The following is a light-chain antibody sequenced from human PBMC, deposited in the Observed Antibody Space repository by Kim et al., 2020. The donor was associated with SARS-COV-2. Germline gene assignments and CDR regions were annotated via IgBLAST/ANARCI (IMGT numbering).Light chain of an antibody. J-gene: IGLJ2*01. V-gene: IGLV7-46*01. CDR1: AGPASFCHN. Sequence: PSAGPASFCHNPDRSTQKPGQAPRTLISDTSNKHSWTPARFSGSLLGGKAALTLSGAQPEDEAEYYCLLSYSGARVFGGGTQLTVL. CDR3: LLSYSGARV. CDR2: DTS.